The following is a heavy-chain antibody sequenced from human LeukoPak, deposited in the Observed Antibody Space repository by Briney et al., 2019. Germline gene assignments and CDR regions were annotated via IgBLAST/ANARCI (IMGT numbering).Heavy chain of an antibody. Sequence: PGGSLRLSCAASGFTFGNYGMHWVRQVPGKGLEWVALIWYDGSNKYYTDSVKGRLTISRDNSKDTLFLQMNSLRVEDTAVYYCAREGPRGNSQFDYWGQGTLVTVSP. CDR2: IWYDGSNK. V-gene: IGHV3-33*01. D-gene: IGHD2/OR15-2a*01. CDR1: GFTFGNYG. CDR3: AREGPRGNSQFDY. J-gene: IGHJ4*02.